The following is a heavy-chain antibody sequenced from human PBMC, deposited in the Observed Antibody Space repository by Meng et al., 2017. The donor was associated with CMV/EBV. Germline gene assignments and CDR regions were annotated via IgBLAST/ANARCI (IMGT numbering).Heavy chain of an antibody. CDR1: GYTFTSYG. CDR2: INPYNGNT. J-gene: IGHJ4*02. CDR3: ARGFCRGGSCSQTEFDY. V-gene: IGHV1-18*01. D-gene: IGHD2-15*01. Sequence: ASVKVSCKASGYTFTSYGIIWVRQAPGQGLEWMGWINPYNGNTKYAQKIQGRVTMTTDTSTSTAYMELRNLRSDDTAVYYCARGFCRGGSCSQTEFDYGGQGTLVTVSS.